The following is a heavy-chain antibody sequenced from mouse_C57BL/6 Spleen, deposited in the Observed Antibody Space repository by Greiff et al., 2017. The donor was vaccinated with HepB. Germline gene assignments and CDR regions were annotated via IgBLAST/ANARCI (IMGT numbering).Heavy chain of an antibody. J-gene: IGHJ2*01. V-gene: IGHV3-6*01. CDR3: ARGFHYFDY. CDR2: ISYDGSN. Sequence: EVQLQQSGPGLVKPSQSLSLTCSVTGYSITSGYYWNWIRQFPGTKLEWMGYISYDGSNNYNPSLKNRISITRDTSKNQFFLQLNSVPTVDTATYYCARGFHYFDYWGQGTTLTVSS. CDR1: GYSITSGYY.